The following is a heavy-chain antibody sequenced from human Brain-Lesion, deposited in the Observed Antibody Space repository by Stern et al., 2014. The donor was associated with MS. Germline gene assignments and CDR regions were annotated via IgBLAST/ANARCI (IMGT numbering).Heavy chain of an antibody. D-gene: IGHD3-10*01. V-gene: IGHV4-39*01. CDR1: GGSISSSSYY. CDR2: IYYRGSP. CDR3: AKLWLGELPESPFDY. Sequence: QLQLQESGPGLVKPSETLSLTCTVSGGSISSSSYYWGWIRQPPGKGLERIGRIYYRGSPYYTPSLKSRAPISRDTPKNQFPLRLSSVTAADTAVYFCAKLWLGELPESPFDYWGQGTLVTVSS. J-gene: IGHJ4*02.